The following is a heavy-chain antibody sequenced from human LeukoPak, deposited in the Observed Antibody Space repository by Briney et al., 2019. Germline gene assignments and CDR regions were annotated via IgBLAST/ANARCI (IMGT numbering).Heavy chain of an antibody. CDR3: ARETNTYGDYHWFDP. CDR2: IYSGGST. J-gene: IGHJ5*02. CDR1: GFTVSSNY. V-gene: IGHV3-53*01. Sequence: GGSLRLSCAASGFTVSSNYMSWVRQAPGKGLEWVSVIYSGGSTYYADSVKGRFTISRDNSKNTLYLQMNSLRAEDTAVYYCARETNTYGDYHWFDPWGQGTLVTVSP. D-gene: IGHD4-17*01.